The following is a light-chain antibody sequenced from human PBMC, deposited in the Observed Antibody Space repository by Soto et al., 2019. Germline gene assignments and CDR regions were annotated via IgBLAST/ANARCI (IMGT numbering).Light chain of an antibody. Sequence: ENVLSQSAATLSLSPGERATLTCRASQSVSSYLAWYQQKPGQAPRLLIYDASNRATGIPARFSGSGSGTDFTLTISSLEPEDFAVYYCQQRSNWPTLGQGTRL. CDR2: DAS. J-gene: IGKJ5*01. CDR3: QQRSNWPT. V-gene: IGKV3-11*01. CDR1: QSVSSY.